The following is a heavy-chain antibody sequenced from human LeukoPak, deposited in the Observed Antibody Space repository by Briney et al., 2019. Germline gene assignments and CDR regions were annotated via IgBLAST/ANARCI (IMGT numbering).Heavy chain of an antibody. CDR3: ARHGVLWFGDSPIGAFDI. V-gene: IGHV5-10-1*01. J-gene: IGHJ3*02. CDR2: IDPSDSYT. CDR1: GYRFPSYW. Sequence: GESLKISCKGSGYRFPSYWISWVRQMPGKGLEWMGRIDPSDSYTNYSPSFQGHVTIPADKSISTAYLQWSSLKASDTAMYYCARHGVLWFGDSPIGAFDIWGQGTMVTVSS. D-gene: IGHD3-10*01.